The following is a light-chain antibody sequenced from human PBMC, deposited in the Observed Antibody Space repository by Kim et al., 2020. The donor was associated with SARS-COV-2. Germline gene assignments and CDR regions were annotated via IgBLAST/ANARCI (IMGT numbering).Light chain of an antibody. J-gene: IGLJ1*01. Sequence: LGQTVRITCQGDSLRSYYASWYQQKPGQAPVLVIYGKHNRPSGIPDRFSRSSSGNTASLTITGAQAEDEADYYCNSRDSSGNHYVFGTGTKVTVL. CDR2: GKH. V-gene: IGLV3-19*01. CDR1: SLRSYY. CDR3: NSRDSSGNHYV.